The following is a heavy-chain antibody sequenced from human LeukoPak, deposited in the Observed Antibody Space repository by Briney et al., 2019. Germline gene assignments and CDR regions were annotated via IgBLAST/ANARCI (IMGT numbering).Heavy chain of an antibody. V-gene: IGHV3-23*01. D-gene: IGHD1-14*01. CDR3: AKKYNTGLDP. Sequence: GGSLRLSCAASGFTFSSYAMSWVRQAPGKGLEWVSDINGSGASTYYADSVKGRFTISGDNSKNTLYLQMNSLRAEDTAVYYCAKKYNTGLDPWGQGTLVTVSS. J-gene: IGHJ5*02. CDR2: INGSGAST. CDR1: GFTFSSYA.